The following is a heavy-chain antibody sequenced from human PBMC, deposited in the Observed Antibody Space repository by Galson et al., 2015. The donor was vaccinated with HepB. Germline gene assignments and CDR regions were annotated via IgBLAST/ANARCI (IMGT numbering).Heavy chain of an antibody. CDR3: AKSLVGATKNVERRSWCYFDY. D-gene: IGHD1-26*01. J-gene: IGHJ4*02. Sequence: SLRLSCAASGFTFSSYTMSWVRQAPGKGLEWVSAISGSGGSTYYADSVKGRFTISRDNSKNTLYLQMNSLRAEDTAVYYCAKSLVGATKNVERRSWCYFDYWGQGTLVTVSS. CDR2: ISGSGGST. V-gene: IGHV3-23*01. CDR1: GFTFSSYT.